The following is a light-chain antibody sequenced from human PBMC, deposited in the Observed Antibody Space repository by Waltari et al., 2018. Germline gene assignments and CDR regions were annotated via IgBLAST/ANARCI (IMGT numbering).Light chain of an antibody. CDR1: QNVNRN. V-gene: IGKV3-15*01. CDR3: QHYNNWPRT. Sequence: EIVMTQSPDTLSVSPGVRATLSCRASQNVNRNLAWYQKKRGQAPRLLISGASARAAGIPPRFSGGGSGTEFTLTISSLQSEDFAVYYCQHYNNWPRTFGQGTKVEIK. CDR2: GAS. J-gene: IGKJ1*01.